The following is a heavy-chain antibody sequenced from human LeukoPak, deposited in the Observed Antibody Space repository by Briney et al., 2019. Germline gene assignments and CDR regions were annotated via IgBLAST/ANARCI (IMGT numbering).Heavy chain of an antibody. Sequence: GGSLRLSCAASGFTFSDYSMNWVRQAPGKGLEWISYVGISSGNTKYADSVKGRFTISGDKAKNSLYLQINSLRVEDTAVYYCARDTKYAFDNWGQGTLVTVSS. D-gene: IGHD2-2*01. V-gene: IGHV3-48*01. CDR1: GFTFSDYS. J-gene: IGHJ4*02. CDR3: ARDTKYAFDN. CDR2: VGISSGNT.